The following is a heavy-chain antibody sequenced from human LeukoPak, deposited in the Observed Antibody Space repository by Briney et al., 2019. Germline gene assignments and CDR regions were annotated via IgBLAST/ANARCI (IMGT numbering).Heavy chain of an antibody. V-gene: IGHV3-48*03. CDR1: VFTFSSYE. D-gene: IGHD2-2*01. Sequence: PGGSLRLSCPASVFTFSSYEMNWVRQAPGKGLEWVSYISSSGSTIYYADSVKGRFTISRDNAKNSLYLQMNSLRAEDTAVYYCARDSRQLLGAFDIWGQGTMVTVSS. CDR3: ARDSRQLLGAFDI. CDR2: ISSSGSTI. J-gene: IGHJ3*02.